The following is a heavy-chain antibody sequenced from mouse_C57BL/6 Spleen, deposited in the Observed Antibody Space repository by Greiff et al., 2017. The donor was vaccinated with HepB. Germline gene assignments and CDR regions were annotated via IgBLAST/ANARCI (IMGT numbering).Heavy chain of an antibody. CDR1: GYPFTSYW. Sequence: QVQLQQPGAELVMPGASVKLSCKASGYPFTSYWMHWVKQRPGQGLEWIGEIVPSDSSTNYNQKFKGKSTLTVDKSSSTAYMQLSSLTSEDSAVYYCARGSTVVEYFDVWGTGTTVTVSS. CDR3: ARGSTVVEYFDV. CDR2: IVPSDSST. V-gene: IGHV1-69*01. D-gene: IGHD1-1*01. J-gene: IGHJ1*03.